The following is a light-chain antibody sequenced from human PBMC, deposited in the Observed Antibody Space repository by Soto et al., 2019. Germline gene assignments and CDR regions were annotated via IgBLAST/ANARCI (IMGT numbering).Light chain of an antibody. V-gene: IGLV2-23*03. J-gene: IGLJ3*02. Sequence: QSALTQPASVSGSPGQSITISCTGTSSDVGSYNLVSWYQQHPGKAPKLMIYEGSKRPSGVSNRFSGSKSGNMASLTISGLQAEDEADYYCCSYAYSSTFWVFGGGTKLTVL. CDR1: SSDVGSYNL. CDR3: CSYAYSSTFWV. CDR2: EGS.